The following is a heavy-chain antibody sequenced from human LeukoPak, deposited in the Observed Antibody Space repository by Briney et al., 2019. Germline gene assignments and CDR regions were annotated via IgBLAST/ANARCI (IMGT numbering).Heavy chain of an antibody. J-gene: IGHJ6*02. CDR1: GGSISSYY. Sequence: SETLSLTCTVSGGSISSYYWSWIRQSPGKGLEWIGYMHYSRNNKYNSSLKSRVTISLDTSKNQFSLRLSSVTAADTAVYYCASLIRQGHYAMDVWGQGTRVTVSS. V-gene: IGHV4-59*01. CDR2: MHYSRNN. CDR3: ASLIRQGHYAMDV.